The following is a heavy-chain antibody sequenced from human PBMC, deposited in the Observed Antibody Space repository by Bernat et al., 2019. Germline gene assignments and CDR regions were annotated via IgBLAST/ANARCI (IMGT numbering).Heavy chain of an antibody. D-gene: IGHD3-3*01. CDR3: ARERNDFWSGYYRLYGMDV. V-gene: IGHV4-39*02. CDR2: IYYSGST. J-gene: IGHJ6*02. Sequence: QLQLQESGPGLVKPSETLSLTCTVSGGSISSSSYYWGWIRQPPGKGLEWIGGIYYSGSTYSNPSLKSRVNISVDKAKKQFSLKLSSVTAADTAVYYCARERNDFWSGYYRLYGMDVWGQGTTVTVSS. CDR1: GGSISSSSYY.